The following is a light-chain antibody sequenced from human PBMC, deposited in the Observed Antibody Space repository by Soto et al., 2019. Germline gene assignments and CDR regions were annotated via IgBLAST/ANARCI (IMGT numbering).Light chain of an antibody. CDR2: GAS. CDR3: QQYDNSPRT. CDR1: QSVNSNY. J-gene: IGKJ1*01. Sequence: EIVLTQSPGTLSLSPGERATLSCRASQSVNSNYLAWYQQKPGQGPRLLMYGASSRATGIPDRFSGSGSGTDFTLTISRLEPEDFAVYYCQQYDNSPRTCGQGPKVDIK. V-gene: IGKV3-20*01.